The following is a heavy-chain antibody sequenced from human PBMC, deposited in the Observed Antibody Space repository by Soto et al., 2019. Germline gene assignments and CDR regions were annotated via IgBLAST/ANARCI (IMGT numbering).Heavy chain of an antibody. Sequence: ASVKVSCKSSGYPFNTYYLHWVRQAPGQGLEWMGMIHPSGGGSTYAQKFLGRVTMTMDSSTSTVFMELTSLRSADTAVYYCARDDEGGSYCDLGYWGQGTLVTVSS. CDR3: ARDDEGGSYCDLGY. V-gene: IGHV1-46*02. J-gene: IGHJ4*02. CDR2: IHPSGGGS. D-gene: IGHD3-10*01. CDR1: GYPFNTYY.